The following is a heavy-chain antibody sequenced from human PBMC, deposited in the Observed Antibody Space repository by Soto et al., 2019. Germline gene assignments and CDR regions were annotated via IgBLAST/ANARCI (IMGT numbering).Heavy chain of an antibody. CDR1: GYTFTSND. Sequence: QVQLVQSGAEVKKPGASVKVSCKASGYTFTSNDINWVRQAPGQGPERMGWMNADNGKTGFAQKFQGRITMTRNTAISTAYMELSSLRSDDTAVYFCARPLCSSTRCGPYFFDSWGQGSLVTVSS. CDR3: ARPLCSSTRCGPYFFDS. V-gene: IGHV1-8*01. CDR2: MNADNGKT. J-gene: IGHJ4*02. D-gene: IGHD2-2*01.